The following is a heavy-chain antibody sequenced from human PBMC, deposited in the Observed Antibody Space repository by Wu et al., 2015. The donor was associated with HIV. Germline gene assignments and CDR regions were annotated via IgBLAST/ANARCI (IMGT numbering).Heavy chain of an antibody. Sequence: QVQLVQSGAEVKKPGASVSVSCEASGYTFSTYEINWVRQATGQGLEWMGWMNPNSGNTGYAQKFQGRVTMTRDTSISTAYMELSSLRSEDTAIYYCARGGAAAGTSTWGQGTLVTVS. V-gene: IGHV1-8*01. CDR3: ARGGAAAGTST. CDR2: MNPNSGNT. J-gene: IGHJ4*02. D-gene: IGHD6-13*01. CDR1: GYTFSTYE.